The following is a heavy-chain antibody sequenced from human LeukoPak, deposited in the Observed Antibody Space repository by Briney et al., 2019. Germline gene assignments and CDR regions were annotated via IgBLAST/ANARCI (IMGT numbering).Heavy chain of an antibody. D-gene: IGHD1-26*01. CDR1: GFTFSSYA. CDR3: VKTSGSPKGYFGY. Sequence: GGSLRLSCSASGFTFSSYAMYWVRQAPGKGLEYVSGININGDSTFYADSVKGRFTISRDNSKNTLYLQMSSLRAEDTALYYCVKTSGSPKGYFGYWGQGTLVTVST. CDR2: ININGDST. J-gene: IGHJ4*02. V-gene: IGHV3-64D*09.